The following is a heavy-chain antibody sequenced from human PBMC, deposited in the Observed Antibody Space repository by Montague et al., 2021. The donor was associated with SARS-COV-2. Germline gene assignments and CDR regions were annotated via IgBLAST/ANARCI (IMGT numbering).Heavy chain of an antibody. CDR2: IYYSGST. J-gene: IGHJ3*02. D-gene: IGHD2-2*01. CDR1: GVSISSYY. V-gene: IGHV4-59*08. CDR3: AKQAHTRYCTSTSCFGAAFDI. Sequence: SETLPLTCTVSGVSISSYYWTWIRQPPGKGLEWIGFIYYSGSTNYNPSLKSRVTISVDTSKNQFSLKLSSVTAADTAVYYCAKQAHTRYCTSTSCFGAAFDIWGQGTMVTVSS.